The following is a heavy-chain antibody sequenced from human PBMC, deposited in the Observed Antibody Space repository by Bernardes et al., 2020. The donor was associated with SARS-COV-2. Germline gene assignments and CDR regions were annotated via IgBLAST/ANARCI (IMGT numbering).Heavy chain of an antibody. CDR3: ARDSSGNNRAKRYDLASESYPEH. Sequence: ASVKVSCKASGYSFIGYYIHWVRQAPGQGLEWMGWINPNSDVTNYAQKFQGRVTMTRDTSISTAYMELSRLRSDDAAVYYCARDSSGNNRAKRYDLASESYPEHWGQGTLGTVAS. J-gene: IGHJ4*02. D-gene: IGHD3-10*01. CDR2: INPNSDVT. V-gene: IGHV1-2*02. CDR1: GYSFIGYY.